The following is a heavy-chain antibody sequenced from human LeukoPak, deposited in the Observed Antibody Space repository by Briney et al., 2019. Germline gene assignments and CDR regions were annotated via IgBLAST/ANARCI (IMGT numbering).Heavy chain of an antibody. CDR2: INPNSGDT. V-gene: IGHV1-2*02. Sequence: ASVKVSCKASGYSFTGYYMHWVRQAPGQGLEYMGWINPNSGDTNFPQKFQGRVTMTRDTSISTVYMELSRLRSDDTAVYYCAGDMLRGVNIAYFYFYYMDVWGKGTTVTVSS. CDR3: AGDMLRGVNIAYFYFYYMDV. CDR1: GYSFTGYY. D-gene: IGHD3-10*01. J-gene: IGHJ6*03.